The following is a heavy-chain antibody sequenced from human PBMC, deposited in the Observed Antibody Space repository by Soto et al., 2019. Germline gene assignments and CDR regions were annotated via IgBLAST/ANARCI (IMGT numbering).Heavy chain of an antibody. D-gene: IGHD4-17*01. CDR2: IIPIFGTA. V-gene: IGHV1-69*06. Sequence: ASVKVSCKASGGTFSSYAISWVRQAPGQGLEWMGGIIPIFGTANYAQKFQGRVTITADKSTSTAYMELSSLRSEDTAVYYCASYGGNPTGTLDYWGQGTLVTVS. CDR1: GGTFSSYA. CDR3: ASYGGNPTGTLDY. J-gene: IGHJ4*02.